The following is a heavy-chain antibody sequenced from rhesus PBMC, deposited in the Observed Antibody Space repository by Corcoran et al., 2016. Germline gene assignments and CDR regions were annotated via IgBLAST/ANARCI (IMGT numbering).Heavy chain of an antibody. V-gene: IGHV4-160*01. Sequence: QVQLQESGPGLVKPSETLTLTCAVSGGSITTYYWSWIRQSPGKGLEWIGRLHGSFGATDSRPSRKSRVTISIDTSKNQLSLKLPSVTAADTAVYFCAKLISSWNNPAFDFWGQGLRVTFSS. D-gene: IGHD1-20*01. CDR2: LHGSFGAT. CDR1: GGSITTYY. CDR3: AKLISSWNNPAFDF. J-gene: IGHJ3*01.